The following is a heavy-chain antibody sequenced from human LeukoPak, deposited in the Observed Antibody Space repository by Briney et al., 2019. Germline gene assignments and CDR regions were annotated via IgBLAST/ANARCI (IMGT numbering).Heavy chain of an antibody. CDR2: ISGSGGST. V-gene: IGHV3-23*01. Sequence: GGSLRLSCAASGFTFSSYAMSWVRQAPGKGLEWVSAISGSGGSTYYADSVKGRFTISTDNSKNTLYLQMNSLRSEDTAVYYCAKDAPVTTMWVGYFDYWGQGTLVTVSS. J-gene: IGHJ4*02. CDR1: GFTFSSYA. CDR3: AKDAPVTTMWVGYFDY. D-gene: IGHD4-17*01.